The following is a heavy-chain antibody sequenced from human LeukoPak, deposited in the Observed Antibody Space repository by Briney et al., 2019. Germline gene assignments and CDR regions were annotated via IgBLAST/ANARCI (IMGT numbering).Heavy chain of an antibody. D-gene: IGHD2-2*01. CDR1: GFTFSDYY. CDR2: ISGSGSTI. J-gene: IGHJ6*03. V-gene: IGHV3-11*01. CDR3: ATFGAGYCSSTSCSPATYYYYYMDV. Sequence: GGSLRLSCAASGFTFSDYYMSWIRQAPGKGLECVSYISGSGSTIYYADSVRGRFTLSRDNDENSLYLQMYSLRAEHTAVYYCATFGAGYCSSTSCSPATYYYYYMDVWGKGTTVTVSS.